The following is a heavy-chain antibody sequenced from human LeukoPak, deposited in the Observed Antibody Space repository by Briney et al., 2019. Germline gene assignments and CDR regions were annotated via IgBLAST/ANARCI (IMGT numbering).Heavy chain of an antibody. Sequence: GGSLRLSCAASGFTFSSYWMHWVRQAPGKGLEWVSSITNSSSYIYYADSVKGRFTISRDNAKNSLYLQMNSLRAEDTAVYYCAREVTTTHAYDYWGQGTLVTVSS. CDR2: ITNSSSYI. D-gene: IGHD4-17*01. V-gene: IGHV3-21*01. CDR1: GFTFSSYW. J-gene: IGHJ4*02. CDR3: AREVTTTHAYDY.